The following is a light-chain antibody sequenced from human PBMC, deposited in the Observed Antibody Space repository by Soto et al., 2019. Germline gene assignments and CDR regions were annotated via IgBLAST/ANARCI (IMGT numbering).Light chain of an antibody. CDR2: DAS. CDR3: QQYNTYPWT. J-gene: IGKJ1*01. CDR1: QSISSW. Sequence: DFQMTRFPSPLSALVGDRVTFTFRASQSISSWLAWYQQKPGRAPKLLIYDASNLESGVPSRFSGSGSGTEFTLTISRLQPDDFATYYCQQYNTYPWTFGQGTKVDIK. V-gene: IGKV1-5*01.